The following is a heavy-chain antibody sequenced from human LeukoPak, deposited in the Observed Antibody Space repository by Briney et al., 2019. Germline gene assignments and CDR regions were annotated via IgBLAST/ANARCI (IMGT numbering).Heavy chain of an antibody. Sequence: ASVKVSCKASGYTFTSYNLHWVRQAPGQRLEWMGIIKPSGGDTSYAQTFQGRVFMTRDTSTSTVYMELSSLTSEDTAVYYCARVRDGYNDAYDIWGQGTMVTVSS. V-gene: IGHV1-46*01. CDR3: ARVRDGYNDAYDI. CDR2: IKPSGGDT. J-gene: IGHJ3*02. CDR1: GYTFTSYN. D-gene: IGHD5-24*01.